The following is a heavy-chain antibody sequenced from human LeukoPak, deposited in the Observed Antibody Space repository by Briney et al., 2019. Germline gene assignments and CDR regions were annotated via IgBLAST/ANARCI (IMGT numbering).Heavy chain of an antibody. V-gene: IGHV5-51*01. D-gene: IGHD3-22*01. J-gene: IGHJ4*02. CDR3: ARRYYYDSSGYYYASFDY. Sequence: GESLKISCKGSGYSFTSYWIGWVRQMPGKGLEWMGIICPGDSDTRYSPSFQGQVTISADKSISTAYLQWSSLKASDTAMYYCARRYYYDSSGYYYASFDYWGQGTLVTVSS. CDR2: ICPGDSDT. CDR1: GYSFTSYW.